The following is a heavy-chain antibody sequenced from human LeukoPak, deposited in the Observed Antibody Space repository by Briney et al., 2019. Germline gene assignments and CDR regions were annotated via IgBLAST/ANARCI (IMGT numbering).Heavy chain of an antibody. CDR1: GYSFTSYW. J-gene: IGHJ5*02. V-gene: IGHV5-10-1*01. Sequence: GESLKISCKGSGYSFTSYWISWVRQMPGKGLEWMGRIDPSDSYTNYSPSFQGHVTISADKSISTAYLQWSSLKASDTAMYYCARHEWGDNWFDPWGQGTLVTVSS. D-gene: IGHD1-26*01. CDR2: IDPSDSYT. CDR3: ARHEWGDNWFDP.